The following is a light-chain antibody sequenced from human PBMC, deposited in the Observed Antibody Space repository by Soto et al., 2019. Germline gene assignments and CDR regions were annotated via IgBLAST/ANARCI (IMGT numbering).Light chain of an antibody. V-gene: IGKV1-9*01. CDR1: QGISRY. Sequence: GYRVPIPCRASQGISRYFAWYQQKPGKAPKLLIYVASTLQSGVPSRFSGSGSGTDFTLTISSLQPEDFATYYCQQFNSYPLTFGQGTRLEIK. J-gene: IGKJ5*01. CDR2: VAS. CDR3: QQFNSYPLT.